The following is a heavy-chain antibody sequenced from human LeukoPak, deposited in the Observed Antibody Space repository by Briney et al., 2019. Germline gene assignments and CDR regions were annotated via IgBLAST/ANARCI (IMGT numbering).Heavy chain of an antibody. CDR1: GFTFSSYA. V-gene: IGHV3-23*01. J-gene: IGHJ4*02. D-gene: IGHD3-22*01. CDR2: ISGSGGST. CDR3: ARGSGYYYVLDY. Sequence: GGSLRLSCAASGFTFSSYAVSWVRQAPGKGLEWVSAISGSGGSTYYADSVKGRFTISRDNSKNTLYLQMNSLRAEDTAVYYCARGSGYYYVLDYWGQGTLVTVSS.